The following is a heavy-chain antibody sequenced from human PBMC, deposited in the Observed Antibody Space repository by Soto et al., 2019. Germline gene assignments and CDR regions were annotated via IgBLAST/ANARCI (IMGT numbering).Heavy chain of an antibody. CDR1: GLTFSSSW. Sequence: GSIRISCAASGLTFSSSWMSWVRQAPGKGLEWVANINQDGSEKYYVDSVKGRFTISRDNAKNSLYLQMNSLRAEDTAVYYCVKGGGNFDCWGQGTLVTVSS. CDR3: VKGGGNFDC. CDR2: INQDGSEK. V-gene: IGHV3-7*03. J-gene: IGHJ4*02.